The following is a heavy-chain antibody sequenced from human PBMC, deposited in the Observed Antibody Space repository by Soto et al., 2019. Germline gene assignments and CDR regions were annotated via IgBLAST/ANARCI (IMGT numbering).Heavy chain of an antibody. CDR2: IYYSGST. V-gene: IGHV4-31*03. D-gene: IGHD3-3*01. Sequence: SETLSLTCTVSGGSISSGGYYWSCIRQHPGKGLEWIGYIYYSGSTYYNPSLKSRVTISVDTSKNQFSLKLSSVTAADTAVYYCARNAITIFGVHYYMDVWGKGTTVTVSS. CDR3: ARNAITIFGVHYYMDV. CDR1: GGSISSGGYY. J-gene: IGHJ6*03.